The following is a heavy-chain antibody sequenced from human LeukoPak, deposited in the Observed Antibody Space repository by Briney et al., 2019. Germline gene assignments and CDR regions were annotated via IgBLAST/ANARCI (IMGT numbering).Heavy chain of an antibody. CDR2: IKQDGSEK. Sequence: GGPLRLSCAASGFTFGSYWMTWVRQAPGKGLEWVATIKQDGSEKYYVDSVKGRFTISRDDAKNSLYLQMNTLTVEDTAVYYCAREGNSWYYTDYWGQGTLVTVSS. V-gene: IGHV3-7*01. D-gene: IGHD6-13*01. CDR1: GFTFGSYW. CDR3: AREGNSWYYTDY. J-gene: IGHJ4*02.